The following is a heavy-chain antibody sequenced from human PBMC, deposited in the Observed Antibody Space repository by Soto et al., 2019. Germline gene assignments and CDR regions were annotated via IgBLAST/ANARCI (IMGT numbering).Heavy chain of an antibody. CDR3: AHAMLFCTGGSCSTDVDS. V-gene: IGHV2-5*02. J-gene: IGHJ4*02. CDR2: IYWDDDK. Sequence: QITLKESGPTLVKPTQTLTLTCTVSGFSLSTHGVAVGWIRQPAGKALGWLALIYWDDDKYYSASLNSRLTITKDTSKNQVGLTMITMDPVDTATYSCAHAMLFCTGGSCSTDVDSWGQGTLVNVSS. D-gene: IGHD2-15*01. CDR1: GFSLSTHGVA.